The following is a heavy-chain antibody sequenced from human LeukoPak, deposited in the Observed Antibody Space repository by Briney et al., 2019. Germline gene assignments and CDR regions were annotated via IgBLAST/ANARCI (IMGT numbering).Heavy chain of an antibody. J-gene: IGHJ1*01. CDR3: ARAPGDSSGYYYSPSEYFQH. D-gene: IGHD3-22*01. Sequence: ASVKVSCKASGGTFSSYAISWVRQAPGQGLEWMGRIIPFLGIANYAQKFQGRVTITADKSTSTAYMELSSLRSEDTAVYYCARAPGDSSGYYYSPSEYFQHWGQGTLVTVSS. CDR1: GGTFSSYA. V-gene: IGHV1-69*04. CDR2: IIPFLGIA.